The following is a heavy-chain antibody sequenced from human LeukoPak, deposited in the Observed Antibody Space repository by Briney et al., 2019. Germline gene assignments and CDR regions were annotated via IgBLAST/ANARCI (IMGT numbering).Heavy chain of an antibody. J-gene: IGHJ3*02. Sequence: GGSLRLSCAASGFTFNGYWMSWVRQAPGKGLEWVANIKEDGSAQYYVGSVKGRFTISRDNAKNSLSLQMNSLRAEDTAVYYCARVFRPSLTVFIIRGAFDIWGQGTMVTVSS. CDR3: ARVFRPSLTVFIIRGAFDI. D-gene: IGHD3-3*01. CDR1: GFTFNGYW. V-gene: IGHV3-7*01. CDR2: IKEDGSAQ.